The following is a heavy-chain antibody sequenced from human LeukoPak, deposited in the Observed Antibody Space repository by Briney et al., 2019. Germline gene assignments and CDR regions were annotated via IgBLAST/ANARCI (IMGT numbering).Heavy chain of an antibody. Sequence: PGGSLRLSCAASGFTFSSYAMSWVRQAPGKGLEWVSAISGSGGSTYYADSVKGRFTISGDNSKNTLYLQMNSLRAEDTAVYYCANQRGYSYGQPDYWGQGTLVTVSS. D-gene: IGHD5-18*01. CDR3: ANQRGYSYGQPDY. J-gene: IGHJ4*02. V-gene: IGHV3-23*01. CDR1: GFTFSSYA. CDR2: ISGSGGST.